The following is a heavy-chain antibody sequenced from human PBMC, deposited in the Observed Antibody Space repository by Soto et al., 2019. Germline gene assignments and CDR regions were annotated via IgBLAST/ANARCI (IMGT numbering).Heavy chain of an antibody. CDR2: IYQTGST. Sequence: PSETLSLTCTVSGGSISSGVYYWSWIRQHPGKGLEWIGEIYQTGSTNYNPSLKSRVTISVDKSKNQFSLKLNSVTAADTAVYFCARAMVTIDYWGQGTLVTVSS. CDR3: ARAMVTIDY. J-gene: IGHJ4*02. CDR1: GGSISSGVYY. V-gene: IGHV4-31*03. D-gene: IGHD5-18*01.